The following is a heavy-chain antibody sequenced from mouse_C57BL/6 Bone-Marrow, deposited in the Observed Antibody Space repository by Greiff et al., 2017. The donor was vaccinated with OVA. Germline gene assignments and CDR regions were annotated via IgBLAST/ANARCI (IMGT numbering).Heavy chain of an antibody. Sequence: ESGPGLVKPSQSLSLTCSVTGYSITSGYSWNWIRQFPGNKLEWMGYISYDGSNNYNPSLKNRISITRDTSKNQFFLKLNSVTTEDTATYYCARGVYWGQGTSVTVSS. CDR3: ARGVY. CDR2: ISYDGSN. CDR1: GYSITSGYS. V-gene: IGHV3-6*01. J-gene: IGHJ4*01.